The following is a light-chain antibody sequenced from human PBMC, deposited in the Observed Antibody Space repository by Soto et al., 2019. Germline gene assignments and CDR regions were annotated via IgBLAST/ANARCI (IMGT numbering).Light chain of an antibody. Sequence: QSALTQPASVSGSPGQSITISCTGTSSDVGDYNYVSWYQQHPGKAPKLMICEVSDRPSGVSNRFSGSKSGNTASLTISGLQAEDEADYYCSSYTSSSTYVFGTGTMVTVL. CDR1: SSDVGDYNY. CDR2: EVS. V-gene: IGLV2-14*01. CDR3: SSYTSSSTYV. J-gene: IGLJ1*01.